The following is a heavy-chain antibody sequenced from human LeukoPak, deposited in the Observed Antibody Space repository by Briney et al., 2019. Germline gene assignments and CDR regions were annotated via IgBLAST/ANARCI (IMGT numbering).Heavy chain of an antibody. Sequence: ASVKVSYKASGYTFTSYDINWVRQATGQGLEWMGWMNPNSGNTGYAQKFQGRVTMTADTSTSTAYMELRRLRSDDTAVYYCARWGKGVPCKPYYYYMAVWGKGTTVTVSS. CDR3: ARWGKGVPCKPYYYYMAV. D-gene: IGHD3-16*01. J-gene: IGHJ6*03. CDR1: GYTFTSYD. V-gene: IGHV1-8*02. CDR2: MNPNSGNT.